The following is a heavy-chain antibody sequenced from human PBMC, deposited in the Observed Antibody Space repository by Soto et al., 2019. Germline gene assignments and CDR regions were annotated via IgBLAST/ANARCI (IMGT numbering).Heavy chain of an antibody. CDR3: AREGYCSNGVCANWFDP. V-gene: IGHV4-59*01. J-gene: IGHJ5*02. CDR1: GGSISGYY. Sequence: QVQLQESGPGLVKPSETLSLTCTVSGGSISGYYWSWIRQPPGKGLEWIGYISHSGSTNYNPSLKSRVTISVDTSKNQFSLRLSSVTAADTAVYYCAREGYCSNGVCANWFDPWGQGTLVTVSS. CDR2: ISHSGST. D-gene: IGHD2-8*01.